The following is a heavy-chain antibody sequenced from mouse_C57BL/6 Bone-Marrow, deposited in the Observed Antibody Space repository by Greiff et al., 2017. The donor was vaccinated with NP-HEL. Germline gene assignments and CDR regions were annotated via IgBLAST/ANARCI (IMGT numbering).Heavy chain of an antibody. CDR2: IHPNSGST. J-gene: IGHJ4*01. Sequence: QVQLKQSGAELVKPGASVKLSCKASGYTFTSYWMHWVKQRPGQGLEWIGMIHPNSGSTNYNEKFKSKATLTVDKSSSTAYMQLSSLTSEDSAVYYCARRGGSSCYYYAMDYWGQGTSVTVSS. D-gene: IGHD1-1*01. V-gene: IGHV1-64*01. CDR1: GYTFTSYW. CDR3: ARRGGSSCYYYAMDY.